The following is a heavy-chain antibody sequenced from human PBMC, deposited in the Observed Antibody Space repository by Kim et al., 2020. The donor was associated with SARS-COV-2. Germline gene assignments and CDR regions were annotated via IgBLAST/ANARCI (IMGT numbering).Heavy chain of an antibody. D-gene: IGHD6-13*01. CDR2: INSNTDAGTT. CDR3: TTDPFRVAAAGPLDY. Sequence: GGSLRLSCAASGFTFSNAWMSWVRQAPGKGLEWVGCINSNTDAGTTDYAAPVRGRSTISRDDSKNTLYLQMNSLKTADTAVYYCTTDPFRVAAAGPLDYWGQGALVTDSS. J-gene: IGHJ4*02. V-gene: IGHV3-15*01. CDR1: GFTFSNAW.